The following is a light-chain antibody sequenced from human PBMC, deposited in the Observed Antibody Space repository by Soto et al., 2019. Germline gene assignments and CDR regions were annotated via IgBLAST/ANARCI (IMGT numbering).Light chain of an antibody. Sequence: AIHLTQSPSSLSASVGDIVTITCRARQDIRGALAWYQQKPGKAPNMLIYDVSTLERGVPSRFSGSSSGTDFTLAISSLQPEDFATYYCQQFNNYPITFGQGTRLEIK. CDR2: DVS. J-gene: IGKJ5*01. CDR3: QQFNNYPIT. CDR1: QDIRGA. V-gene: IGKV1D-13*01.